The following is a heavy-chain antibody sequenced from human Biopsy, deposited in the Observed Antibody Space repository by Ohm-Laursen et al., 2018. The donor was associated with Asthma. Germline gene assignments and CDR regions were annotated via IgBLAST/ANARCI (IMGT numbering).Heavy chain of an antibody. D-gene: IGHD3-22*01. V-gene: IGHV4-31*03. CDR2: IYYSGST. CDR3: ARAQDYYDSRGYYRSFDY. CDR1: YGSITSGGYY. J-gene: IGHJ4*02. Sequence: HTLSLTCTVSYGSITSGGYYWTWIRQHPGKGLEWIGFIYYSGSTYYNPSLKSRVSISIDTSKNQFSLKLSSVTAADTAVYYCARAQDYYDSRGYYRSFDYWGQGTLVTVSS.